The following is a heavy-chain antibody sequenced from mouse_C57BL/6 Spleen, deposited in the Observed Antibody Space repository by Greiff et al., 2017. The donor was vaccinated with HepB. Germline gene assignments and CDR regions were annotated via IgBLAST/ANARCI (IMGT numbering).Heavy chain of an antibody. D-gene: IGHD1-1*01. CDR3: ARSPITTVVAGMDY. CDR1: GYTFTSYW. J-gene: IGHJ4*01. V-gene: IGHV1-7*01. Sequence: QVQLQQSGAELAKPGASVKLSCKASGYTFTSYWMHWVKQRPGQGLEWIGYINPSSGYTKYNQKFKDQATLTADKSSSTANMQLISLTYEDSAVYYCARSPITTVVAGMDYWGQGTSVTVSS. CDR2: INPSSGYT.